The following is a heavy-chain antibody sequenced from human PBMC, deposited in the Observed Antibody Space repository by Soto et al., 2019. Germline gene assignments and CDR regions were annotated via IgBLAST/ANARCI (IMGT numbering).Heavy chain of an antibody. CDR3: ARDPVGNDAGFVDY. D-gene: IGHD1-1*01. J-gene: IGHJ4*02. V-gene: IGHV4-30-4*01. CDR2: IYYSGST. CDR1: GGSISSGDYY. Sequence: QVQLQESGPGLVKPSQTLSLTCTVSGGSISSGDYYWSWIRQPPGKGLEWIGYIYYSGSTYYNPSLKSLVTISVDTTKNQFYLKLSSVTAADTAVYYCARDPVGNDAGFVDYWGQGTLVTVSS.